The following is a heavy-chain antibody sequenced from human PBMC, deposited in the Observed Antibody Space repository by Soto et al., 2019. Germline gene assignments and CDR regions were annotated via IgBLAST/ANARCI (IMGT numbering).Heavy chain of an antibody. D-gene: IGHD3-10*01. J-gene: IGHJ6*02. CDR1: GYTFTGYY. CDR2: INPNSGDT. Sequence: QVQLVQSGAEVKKPGASVKVSCKASGYTFTGYYMHWVRQAPGQGLEWMGWINPNSGDTNYAQKFQGWVTMTRDTSISTAYMELSRLRSDDTAVYYCARDHGLARGYYYYGMDVWGQGTTVTVSS. V-gene: IGHV1-2*04. CDR3: ARDHGLARGYYYYGMDV.